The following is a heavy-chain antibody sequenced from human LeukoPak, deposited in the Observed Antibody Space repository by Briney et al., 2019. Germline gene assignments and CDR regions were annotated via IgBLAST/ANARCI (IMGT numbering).Heavy chain of an antibody. J-gene: IGHJ4*02. CDR2: INHSGST. V-gene: IGHV4-34*01. Sequence: GSLRLSCAASGFTFSSYVMSWIRQPPGKGLEWIGEINHSGSTNYNPSLKSRVTISVDTSKNQFSLKLSSVTAADTAVYYCARAATVVTLDYWGQGTLVTVSS. D-gene: IGHD4-23*01. CDR3: ARAATVVTLDY. CDR1: GFTFSSYV.